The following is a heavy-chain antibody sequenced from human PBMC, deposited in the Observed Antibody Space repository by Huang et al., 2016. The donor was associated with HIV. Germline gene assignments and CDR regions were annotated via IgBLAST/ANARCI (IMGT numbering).Heavy chain of an antibody. CDR1: GYTFFTYS. D-gene: IGHD3-10*01. Sequence: QVQLVQSGPEMKKPGASVNVSCKASGYTFFTYSISWVRQAPGQGLEWLGWVSHYNGHTNYAQKFQGRLTLTTDVSTSSAYMELKNLRSDDTAVYYCARFRGPQVTLNWLDPWGQGTLVTVSS. J-gene: IGHJ5*02. CDR3: ARFRGPQVTLNWLDP. V-gene: IGHV1-18*01. CDR2: VSHYNGHT.